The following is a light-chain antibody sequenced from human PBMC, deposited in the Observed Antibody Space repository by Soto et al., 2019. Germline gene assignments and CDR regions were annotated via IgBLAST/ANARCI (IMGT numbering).Light chain of an antibody. Sequence: DIQMTQSPSSLSASVGDRVTVTCRASQNIINKLNWYQQKPGKAPKLLIYAASSLQSGVPSRFSGGGSGTDFTLTISSLQPEDSATYYCQQSYSSVMYTFGQGTKLEIK. CDR3: QQSYSSVMYT. J-gene: IGKJ2*01. V-gene: IGKV1-39*01. CDR1: QNIINK. CDR2: AAS.